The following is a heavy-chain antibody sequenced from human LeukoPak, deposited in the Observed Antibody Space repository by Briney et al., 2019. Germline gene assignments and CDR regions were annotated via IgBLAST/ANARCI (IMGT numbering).Heavy chain of an antibody. CDR1: GYSFFSNYW. J-gene: IGHJ4*02. CDR3: ARASRDGYNQNFDY. Sequence: GKSLKISCKAYGYSFFSNYWIAWERQMPGKGLEWMRILYPGDSDSRYSPSFQGQVTISADRSISTAYLHWSSLKVSDTAMYYCARASRDGYNQNFDYWGQGTLVTVSS. D-gene: IGHD5-24*01. CDR2: LYPGDSDS. V-gene: IGHV5-51*01.